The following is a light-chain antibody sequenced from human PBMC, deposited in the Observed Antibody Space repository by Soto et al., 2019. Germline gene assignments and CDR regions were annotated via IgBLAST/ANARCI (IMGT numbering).Light chain of an antibody. CDR3: SSYTGATTYD. J-gene: IGLJ1*01. CDR1: SSDVGAYNY. Sequence: QSVLAQPASVSGSPGQSITISCTGTSSDVGAYNYDSWYQQYPGEAPKVIIYDVSHRPAGVSNRFSGSKSGNTASLTISGLQTQDEADYYCSSYTGATTYDFGTGSKVTVL. V-gene: IGLV2-14*01. CDR2: DVS.